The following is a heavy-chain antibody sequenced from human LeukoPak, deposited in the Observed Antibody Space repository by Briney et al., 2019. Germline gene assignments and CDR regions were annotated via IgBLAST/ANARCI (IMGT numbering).Heavy chain of an antibody. D-gene: IGHD3-22*01. CDR1: GYTFTSYG. V-gene: IGHV1-18*01. Sequence: GASMKVSCKASGYTFTSYGISWVRQAPGQGLEWMGWISAYNGNTNYAQKLQGRVTMTTDTSTSTAYMELRSLRSDDTAVYYCARDTETYYYDSSGYYYAFDIWGQGTMVTVSS. J-gene: IGHJ3*02. CDR3: ARDTETYYYDSSGYYYAFDI. CDR2: ISAYNGNT.